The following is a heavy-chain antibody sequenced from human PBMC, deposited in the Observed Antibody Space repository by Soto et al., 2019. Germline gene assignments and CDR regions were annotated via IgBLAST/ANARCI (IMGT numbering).Heavy chain of an antibody. Sequence: QVHLVQSGAEVKKPGASVKVSCKTSGYTFSSYGIMWVRQAPGQGLECMGWISTFNGNAPHAQNLQHSVTMPTDTSTSTVYLELTSLTSDYTGVYYCARLNGYSTGWSATWGQGTLVTVSS. CDR1: GYTFSSYG. V-gene: IGHV1-18*01. CDR3: ARLNGYSTGWSAT. J-gene: IGHJ5*02. D-gene: IGHD2-8*02. CDR2: ISTFNGNA.